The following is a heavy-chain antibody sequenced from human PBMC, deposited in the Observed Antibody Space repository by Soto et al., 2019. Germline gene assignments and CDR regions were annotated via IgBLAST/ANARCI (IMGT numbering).Heavy chain of an antibody. CDR3: ARGINHFGP. Sequence: ETLSLTCGVSGGSLSGNYWSWIRQAPGKGLEWIGYIYYSGGTNYNPSLNSRVTISLDTSRNELSLKLSAVTTADTARYCCARGINHFGPWGQGALVTVSS. J-gene: IGHJ5*02. V-gene: IGHV4-59*13. CDR1: GGSLSGNY. CDR2: IYYSGGT. D-gene: IGHD3-10*01.